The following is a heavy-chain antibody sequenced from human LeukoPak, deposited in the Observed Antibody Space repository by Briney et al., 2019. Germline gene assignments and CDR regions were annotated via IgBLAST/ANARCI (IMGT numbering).Heavy chain of an antibody. D-gene: IGHD2-2*01. V-gene: IGHV1-18*01. J-gene: IGHJ4*02. CDR1: GYTCTAYG. CDR3: VRARVASRTSGTCYYFDY. CDR2: SDAYNGNT. Sequence: ASVKVSFKAAGYTCTAYGISWGRHRPAQGLEGMGWSDAYNGNTNYSQKLQGRGTITTDTSTNTAYIQTRSPRTDDTAVEYHVRARVASRTSGTCYYFDYGGQGHLATVTS.